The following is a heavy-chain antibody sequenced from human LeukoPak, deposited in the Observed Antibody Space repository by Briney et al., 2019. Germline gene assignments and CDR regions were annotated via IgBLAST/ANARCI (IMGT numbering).Heavy chain of an antibody. Sequence: SQTLSLTCTVSGGSISSGDYYWSWIRQPPGKGLEWIAYIYYSGSTYYNPSLKSRVTISVDTSKNQFSLKLSSVTAADTAVYYCARGNIAAAGTGYNWFDPWGQGTLVTVSS. CDR3: ARGNIAAAGTGYNWFDP. CDR2: IYYSGST. J-gene: IGHJ5*02. CDR1: GGSISSGDYY. V-gene: IGHV4-30-4*01. D-gene: IGHD6-13*01.